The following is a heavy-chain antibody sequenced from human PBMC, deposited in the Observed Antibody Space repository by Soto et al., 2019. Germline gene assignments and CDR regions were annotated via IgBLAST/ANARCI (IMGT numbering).Heavy chain of an antibody. CDR2: ISWNSGSI. Sequence: GGSLRLSCAASGFTFDDYAMHWVRQAPGKGLEWVSGISWNSGSIGYADSVKGRFTISRDNAKNSPYLQMNSLRAEDTALYYCAKDGGRYFDWSPYYGMDVWGQGTTVTVSS. CDR3: AKDGGRYFDWSPYYGMDV. D-gene: IGHD3-9*01. V-gene: IGHV3-9*01. J-gene: IGHJ6*02. CDR1: GFTFDDYA.